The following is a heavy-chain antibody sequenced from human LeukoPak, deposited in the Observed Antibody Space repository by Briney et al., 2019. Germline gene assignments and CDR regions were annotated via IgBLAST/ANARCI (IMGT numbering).Heavy chain of an antibody. D-gene: IGHD3-22*01. V-gene: IGHV4-59*12. J-gene: IGHJ3*02. CDR2: IYYGGST. CDR1: GGSISSYY. CDR3: ARDRITMIVDPDAFDI. Sequence: PSETLSLTCTVSGGSISSYYWSWIRQPPGKGLEWIGYIYYGGSTYYNPSLKSRVTISVDTSKNQFSLKLSSVTAADTAVYYCARDRITMIVDPDAFDIWGQGTMVTVSS.